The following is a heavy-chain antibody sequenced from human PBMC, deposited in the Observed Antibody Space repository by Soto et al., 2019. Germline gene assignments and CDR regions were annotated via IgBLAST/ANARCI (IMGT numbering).Heavy chain of an antibody. J-gene: IGHJ5*02. D-gene: IGHD6-13*01. CDR3: AREVNSSPARGPNWFDP. Sequence: QVQLQESGPGLVQPSGTLSLTCAVSGDSINNSHWWSWVRQTPVKGLEWIGETYHSGTTNYNPSLKTRVTISIDKSKNQFSLKMNSVTAADTAVYYCAREVNSSPARGPNWFDPWGQGTLVTVSS. CDR1: GDSINNSHW. V-gene: IGHV4-4*02. CDR2: TYHSGTT.